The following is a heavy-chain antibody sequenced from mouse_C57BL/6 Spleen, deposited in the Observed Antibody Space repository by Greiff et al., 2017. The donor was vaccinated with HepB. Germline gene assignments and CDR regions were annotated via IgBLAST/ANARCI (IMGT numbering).Heavy chain of an antibody. CDR1: GYTFTSYW. Sequence: QVQLQQSGAELVMPGASVKLSCKASGYTFTSYWMHWVKQRPGQGLEWIGEIDPSDSYTNYNQKFKGKSTLTVDKSSSTAYMQLSSLTSEDSAVYYCARRVITRAMDYWGQGTSVTVSS. J-gene: IGHJ4*01. V-gene: IGHV1-69*01. D-gene: IGHD1-1*01. CDR2: IDPSDSYT. CDR3: ARRVITRAMDY.